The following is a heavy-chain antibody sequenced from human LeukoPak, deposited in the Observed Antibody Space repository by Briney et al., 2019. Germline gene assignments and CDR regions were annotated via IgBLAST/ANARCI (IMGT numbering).Heavy chain of an antibody. CDR1: GFTFTSYA. J-gene: IGHJ4*02. CDR2: TSGSGGST. V-gene: IGHV3-23*01. D-gene: IGHD3-16*01. Sequence: GGSLRLSCAASGFTFTSYAMSWVRQAPGKGLEWVSATSGSGGSTYYADSVKGRFTISRDNSKNTLYLQMNSLRAEDTAVYYCAKDHYDYVWGSIDYWGQGTLVTVSS. CDR3: AKDHYDYVWGSIDY.